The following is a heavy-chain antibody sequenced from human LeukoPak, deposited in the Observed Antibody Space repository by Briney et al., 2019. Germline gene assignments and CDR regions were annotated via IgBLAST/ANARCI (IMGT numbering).Heavy chain of an antibody. V-gene: IGHV3-21*01. D-gene: IGHD3-22*01. J-gene: IGHJ4*02. Sequence: GGSLRLSCAASGFTFSSYAMSWVRQAPGKGLEWVSSISSSSSYIYYADSVKGRFTISRDNAKNSLYLQMNSLRAEDTAVYYCARVKDYYDSSGYGYWGQGTLVTVSS. CDR3: ARVKDYYDSSGYGY. CDR2: ISSSSSYI. CDR1: GFTFSSYA.